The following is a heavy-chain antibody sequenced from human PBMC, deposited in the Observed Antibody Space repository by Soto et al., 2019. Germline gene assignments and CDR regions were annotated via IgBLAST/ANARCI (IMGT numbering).Heavy chain of an antibody. CDR1: GFTFSSYS. CDR2: ISSSSSTI. CDR3: VYGPGY. Sequence: GGSLRLSCAASGFTFSSYSMNWVRQAPGKGREWVSYISSSSSTIYYAASVKGRFTITRDNAKNSLYLQMNSLRDEDTAVYYCVYGPGYWGQGTLVTVSS. J-gene: IGHJ4*02. D-gene: IGHD3-10*01. V-gene: IGHV3-48*02.